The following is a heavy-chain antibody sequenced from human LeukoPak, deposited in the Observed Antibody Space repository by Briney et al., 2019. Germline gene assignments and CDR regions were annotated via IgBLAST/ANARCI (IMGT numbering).Heavy chain of an antibody. J-gene: IGHJ4*01. CDR1: GGTFSSYD. CDR3: TRVRELGDIVASIFDL. CDR2: IIPIFGTA. D-gene: IGHD5-12*01. V-gene: IGHV1-69*01. Sequence: ASVKVSCKASGGTFSSYDISWVRQAHGQGLEWMGGIIPIFGTAHYAQQFQGRVTITADESTTTAYMELSSLRSEDTAVYYCTRVRELGDIVASIFDLWGQGTLVTVSS.